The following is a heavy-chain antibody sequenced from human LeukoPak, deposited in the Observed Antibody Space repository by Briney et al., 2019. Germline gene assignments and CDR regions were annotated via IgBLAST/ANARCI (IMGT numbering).Heavy chain of an antibody. J-gene: IGHJ4*02. V-gene: IGHV3-7*01. CDR3: ARSGGGYFDY. CDR1: GFTFSSYW. CDR2: VKQDGSEK. Sequence: GGSLRLSCAASGFTFSSYWMNWLRQAPGKGLEWVANVKQDGSEKYYVDSVKGRFTISRDNAKNSLYLQMNSLRAEDTAVYYCARSGGGYFDYWGQGTLVTVSS.